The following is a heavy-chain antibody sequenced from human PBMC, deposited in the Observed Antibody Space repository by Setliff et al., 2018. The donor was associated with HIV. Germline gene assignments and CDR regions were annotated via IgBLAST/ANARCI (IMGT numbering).Heavy chain of an antibody. V-gene: IGHV3-33*06. Sequence: GGSLRLSCAASGFTFSSYGMHWVRQAPGKGLEWVSVIWYDGSNRYYADSVKGRFTISRDNSKNTLYLQMNSLRAEDTAVSYCAKGSLPSGYSYGYDAFDIWGQGTMVTVSS. CDR2: IWYDGSNR. CDR1: GFTFSSYG. D-gene: IGHD5-18*01. J-gene: IGHJ3*02. CDR3: AKGSLPSGYSYGYDAFDI.